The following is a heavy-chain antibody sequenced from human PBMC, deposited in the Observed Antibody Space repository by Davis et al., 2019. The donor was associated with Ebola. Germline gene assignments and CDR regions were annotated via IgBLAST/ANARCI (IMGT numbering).Heavy chain of an antibody. V-gene: IGHV4-59*01. CDR1: GGSISSYY. Sequence: SETLSLTCPVSGGSISSYYWSWIRQPPGKGLEWIGYIYYSGSTNYNPSVKSRVTMSVDTSKNQFSLKLSSVTAADTAVYYCARVGTSSWVDYWGQGTLVTVSS. J-gene: IGHJ4*02. CDR2: IYYSGST. CDR3: ARVGTSSWVDY. D-gene: IGHD6-13*01.